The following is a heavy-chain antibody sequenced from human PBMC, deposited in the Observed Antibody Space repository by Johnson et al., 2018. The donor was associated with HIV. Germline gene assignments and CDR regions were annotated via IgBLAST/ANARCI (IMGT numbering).Heavy chain of an antibody. Sequence: QLVESGGGVVQPGRSLRLSCAASGFTFSSYAMHWVRQAPGKGLEWVALIWYDGSNTYYADSVKGRLTISRDNSKNTLYLQMNSLRAEDTAVYYCAKGSWGRAPYHDAFDIWGQGTMVTVSS. CDR3: AKGSWGRAPYHDAFDI. CDR1: GFTFSSYA. CDR2: IWYDGSNT. V-gene: IGHV3-33*06. J-gene: IGHJ3*02. D-gene: IGHD2-2*01.